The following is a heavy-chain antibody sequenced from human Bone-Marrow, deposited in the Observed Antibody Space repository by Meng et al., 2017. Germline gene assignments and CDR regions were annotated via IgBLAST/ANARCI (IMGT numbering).Heavy chain of an antibody. CDR2: INPSGGST. D-gene: IGHD2-2*01. J-gene: IGHJ6*02. CDR3: ARGGSREVVPAAMVVWRNYYYGMDV. Sequence: ASVKVSCKVSGYTLTELSMHWVRQAPGQGLEWMGIINPSGGSTSYAQKFQGRVTMTRDTSTSTVYMELSSLRSEDTAVYYCARGGSREVVPAAMVVWRNYYYGMDVWGQGTTVTVSS. CDR1: GYTLTELS. V-gene: IGHV1-46*01.